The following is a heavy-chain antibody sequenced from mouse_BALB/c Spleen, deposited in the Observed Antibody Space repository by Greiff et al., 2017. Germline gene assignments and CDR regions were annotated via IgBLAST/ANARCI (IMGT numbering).Heavy chain of an antibody. CDR3: ARVNGDDYDGGFAY. Sequence: VKVEESGPGLVAPSQSLSITCTVSGFSLTSYGVHWVRQPPGKGLEWLGVIWAGGSTNYNSALMSRLSISKDNSKSQVFLKMNSLQTDDTAMYYCARVNGDDYDGGFAYWGQGTLVTVSA. J-gene: IGHJ3*01. CDR2: IWAGGST. CDR1: GFSLTSYG. D-gene: IGHD2-4*01. V-gene: IGHV2-9*02.